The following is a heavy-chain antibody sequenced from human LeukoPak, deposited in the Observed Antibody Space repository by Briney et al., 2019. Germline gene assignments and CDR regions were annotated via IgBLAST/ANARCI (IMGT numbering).Heavy chain of an antibody. CDR1: GFTFSSYA. CDR3: AKGLPVTGHGFDY. D-gene: IGHD2-2*01. CDR2: ISGSGGST. Sequence: PGGSLRLSCVASGFTFSSYAMTWVRQAPGKGLEWVSIISGSGGSTYSADSVKGRFTICRDNSKNTLYLQMNSLRAEDTAIYFCAKGLPVTGHGFDYWGQGTLVTVSS. V-gene: IGHV3-23*01. J-gene: IGHJ4*02.